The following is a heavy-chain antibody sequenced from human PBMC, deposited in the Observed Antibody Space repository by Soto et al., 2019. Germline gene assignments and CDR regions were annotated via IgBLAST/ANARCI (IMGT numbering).Heavy chain of an antibody. V-gene: IGHV1-46*03. J-gene: IGHJ6*03. CDR2: INPSGGST. D-gene: IGHD6-6*01. CDR1: GYTFTSYY. Sequence: ASVKVSCKASGYTFTSYYMHWVRQAPGQGLEWMGIINPSGGSTSYAQKFQGRVTMTRDTSTSTVYMELSSLRSEDTAVYYCARDQKRLNSSSSFYYYYYYMDVWGKGTTVTVSS. CDR3: ARDQKRLNSSSSFYYYYYYMDV.